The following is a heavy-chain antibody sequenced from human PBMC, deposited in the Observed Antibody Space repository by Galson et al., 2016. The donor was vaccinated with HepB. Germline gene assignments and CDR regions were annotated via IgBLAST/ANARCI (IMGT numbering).Heavy chain of an antibody. D-gene: IGHD3-10*01. CDR2: IRGSGGGI. Sequence: SLRLSCAGSGFTFSTYAMNWVRQAPGKGLEWVSSIRGSGGGIDYADSVKGRFTISRDNSKNTLYLQMNSLRAEDTAVYYSAKERGSRLTMVRGVLDPFDIWGQGTLVTVSS. CDR3: AKERGSRLTMVRGVLDPFDI. V-gene: IGHV3-23*01. J-gene: IGHJ3*02. CDR1: GFTFSTYA.